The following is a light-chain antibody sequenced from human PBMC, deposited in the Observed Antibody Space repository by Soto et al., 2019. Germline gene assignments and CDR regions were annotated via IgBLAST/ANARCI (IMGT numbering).Light chain of an antibody. CDR2: VAS. CDR3: QQADCLPLA. CDR1: QDIGTW. J-gene: IGKJ3*01. V-gene: IGKV1-12*01. Sequence: DIQLTQSPSSVSASVGDRVTITCRASQDIGTWLAWYQQKPGKAPKLLIYVASNWQSEGPSRFTSARSGTDFKHTITSPQPDYFASDHCQQADCLPLAFCPGTKVDFK.